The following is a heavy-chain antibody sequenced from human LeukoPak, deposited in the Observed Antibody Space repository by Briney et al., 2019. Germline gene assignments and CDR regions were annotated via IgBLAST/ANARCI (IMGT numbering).Heavy chain of an antibody. D-gene: IGHD6-19*01. CDR2: INHSGST. CDR3: ARGRGSGWYLH. V-gene: IGHV4-34*01. Sequence: PSETLSLTCAVYGGSFSGYYWSWIRQPPGKGLEWIGEINHSGSTNYNPSLKSRVTISVDTSKNQFSLKLSSVTAADTAVYYCARGRGSGWYLHRGQGTLVTVSS. J-gene: IGHJ4*02. CDR1: GGSFSGYY.